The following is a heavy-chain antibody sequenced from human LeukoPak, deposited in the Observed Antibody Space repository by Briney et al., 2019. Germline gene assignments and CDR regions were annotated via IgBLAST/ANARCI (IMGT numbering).Heavy chain of an antibody. V-gene: IGHV4-4*07. J-gene: IGHJ4*02. Sequence: PSETLSLTCTVSGGSISRYYWSWIRQPAGKGLEWIGRIYTSGSTNYNPSLKSRVTMSVDTSKNQFSLKLSSVTAADTAVYYCARDLYSYGSNFDYWGQGTLVTVSS. CDR2: IYTSGST. CDR1: GGSISRYY. D-gene: IGHD5-18*01. CDR3: ARDLYSYGSNFDY.